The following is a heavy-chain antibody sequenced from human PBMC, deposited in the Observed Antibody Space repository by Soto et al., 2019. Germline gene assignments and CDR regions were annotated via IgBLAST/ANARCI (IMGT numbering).Heavy chain of an antibody. CDR2: IYYSGST. D-gene: IGHD2-8*01. V-gene: IGHV4-59*01. CDR3: ASRYAGHLDY. Sequence: QVQLQESGPGLVKPSETLSLTCTVSGGSISSYYWSWIRQPPGKGLEWIGYIYYSGSTNYNPSLTTXAXIXXDTSKNPCSLKLSSVTAADTAVHYCASRYAGHLDYWGQGTLVTVSS. CDR1: GGSISSYY. J-gene: IGHJ4*02.